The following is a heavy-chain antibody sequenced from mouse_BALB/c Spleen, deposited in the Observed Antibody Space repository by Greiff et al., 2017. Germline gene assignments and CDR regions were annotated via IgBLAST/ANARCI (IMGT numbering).Heavy chain of an antibody. V-gene: IGHV3-8*02. CDR3: ARGDGYFGAFAY. J-gene: IGHJ3*01. Sequence: EVKLQESGPSLVKPSQTLSLTCSVTGDSITSGYWNWIRKFPGNKLEYMGYISYSGSTYYNPSLKSRISITRDTSKNQYYLQLNSVTTEDTATYYCARGDGYFGAFAYWGQGTLVTVSA. CDR1: GDSITSGY. D-gene: IGHD2-3*01. CDR2: ISYSGST.